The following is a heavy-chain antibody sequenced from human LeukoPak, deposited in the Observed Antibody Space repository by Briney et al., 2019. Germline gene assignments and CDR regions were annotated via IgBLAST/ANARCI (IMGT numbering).Heavy chain of an antibody. J-gene: IGHJ4*02. CDR3: AKSLSGGAVPGTVQGFDY. D-gene: IGHD6-19*01. CDR2: ISSSSSYI. Sequence: GGSLRLSCAASGFTFSSYSMNWVRQAPGKGLEWVSSISSSSSYIYYADSAKGRFTISRDNAKNSLYLQMNSLRPEDTALYYCAKSLSGGAVPGTVQGFDYWGQGTLVTVSS. CDR1: GFTFSSYS. V-gene: IGHV3-21*04.